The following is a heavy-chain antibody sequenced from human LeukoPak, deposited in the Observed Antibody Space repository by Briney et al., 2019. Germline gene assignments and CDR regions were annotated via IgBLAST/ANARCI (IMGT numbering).Heavy chain of an antibody. CDR1: GYSISSGYY. CDR3: AWVKVVAATRGGFDY. CDR2: IYHSGST. D-gene: IGHD2-15*01. V-gene: IGHV4-38-2*02. Sequence: SETLSLSCTVSGYSISSGYYWGWIRQPPGKGLEWIGSIYHSGSTYCNPSLKSRVTISVDTSKNPFSLELSSVTAADTAVYYCAWVKVVAATRGGFDYWGQGTLVTVAS. J-gene: IGHJ4*02.